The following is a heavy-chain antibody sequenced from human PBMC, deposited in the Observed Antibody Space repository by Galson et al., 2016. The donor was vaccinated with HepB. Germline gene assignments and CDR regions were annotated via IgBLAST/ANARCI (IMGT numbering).Heavy chain of an antibody. CDR3: ARRGGSRWYDWFDP. D-gene: IGHD6-13*01. CDR2: IYYSGST. CDR1: GGSISNYY. Sequence: SETLSLTCTVSGGSISNYYWSWIRQPPGKGLEWIGYIYYSGSTDYNTSLKSRVAISIDTSKNQFSLKINSVTAADTAVYYCARRGGSRWYDWFDPWGRGTLVTVSS. V-gene: IGHV4-59*08. J-gene: IGHJ5*02.